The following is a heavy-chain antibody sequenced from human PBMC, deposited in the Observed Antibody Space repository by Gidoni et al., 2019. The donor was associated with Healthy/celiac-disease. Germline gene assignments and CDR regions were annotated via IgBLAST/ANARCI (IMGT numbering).Heavy chain of an antibody. V-gene: IGHV3-30-3*01. D-gene: IGHD2-2*01. J-gene: IGHJ5*02. Sequence: VQLVESGGGVVPPGRSLRLSCAASGFTFRSYAIDGVRQAPGTGLEWVAVISYDGSNKYYADPVKGRFTISRDNSKNTLYLQMNSLRAEDTAVYYCARDRAPYGSTSLYWFDPWGQGTLVTVSS. CDR3: ARDRAPYGSTSLYWFDP. CDR2: ISYDGSNK. CDR1: GFTFRSYA.